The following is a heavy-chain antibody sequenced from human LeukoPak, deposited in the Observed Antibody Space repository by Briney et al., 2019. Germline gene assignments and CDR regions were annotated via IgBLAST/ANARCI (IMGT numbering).Heavy chain of an antibody. J-gene: IGHJ6*03. V-gene: IGHV1-2*02. CDR3: ARGVVAATFYYYMDV. CDR1: GYTFTDYY. CDR2: INPSSGGT. Sequence: ASVKVSCKASGYTFTDYYIHWVRQAPGQGLEWMGWINPSSGGTNYPQKFQGRVTMSRDTSLSTAYMEVSGLTSDDTAVYYCARGVVAATFYYYMDVWGKGTTVTVAS. D-gene: IGHD2-15*01.